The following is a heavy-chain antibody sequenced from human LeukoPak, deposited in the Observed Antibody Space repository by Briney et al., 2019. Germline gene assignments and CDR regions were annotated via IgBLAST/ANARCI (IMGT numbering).Heavy chain of an antibody. D-gene: IGHD1-1*01. CDR1: GVSISSYY. V-gene: IGHV4-59*12. CDR3: ARGRTEDFSFDY. CDR2: IYYSGST. Sequence: PSETLSLTCTVSGVSISSYYLSWVRQPPGKGLEWIGYIYYSGSTNYNPSLKSRVTISVDTSKNQFSLKLSSVTAADTAVYYCARGRTEDFSFDYWGQGTLVTVSS. J-gene: IGHJ4*02.